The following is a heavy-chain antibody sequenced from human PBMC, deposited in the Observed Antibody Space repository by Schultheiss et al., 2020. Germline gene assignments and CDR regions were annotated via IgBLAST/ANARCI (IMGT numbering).Heavy chain of an antibody. CDR3: AREYYGSGSPRTFDY. D-gene: IGHD3-10*01. Sequence: GGSLRLSCAASGFTFSSYGMHWVRQAPGKGLEWVAVISYDGSNKYYADSVKGRFTISRDNSKNTLYLQMNSLRAEDTAVYYCAREYYGSGSPRTFDYWGQGTLVTVSS. CDR2: ISYDGSNK. J-gene: IGHJ4*02. V-gene: IGHV3-30*03. CDR1: GFTFSSYG.